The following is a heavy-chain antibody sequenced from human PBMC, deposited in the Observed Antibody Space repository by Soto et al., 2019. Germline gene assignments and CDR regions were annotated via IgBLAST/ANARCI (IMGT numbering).Heavy chain of an antibody. CDR2: IYYSGST. Sequence: QVQLQESGPGLVKPSETLSLTCTVSGGSVRSGSYYWSWIRQPPGKGLEWIGYIYYSGSTTYNPSLKSRVTISVDTSKNQFSLKLSSVTAADTAVYYCARTAAAGPNWFDPWGQGTLVTVSS. J-gene: IGHJ5*02. CDR1: GGSVRSGSYY. CDR3: ARTAAAGPNWFDP. D-gene: IGHD6-13*01. V-gene: IGHV4-61*01.